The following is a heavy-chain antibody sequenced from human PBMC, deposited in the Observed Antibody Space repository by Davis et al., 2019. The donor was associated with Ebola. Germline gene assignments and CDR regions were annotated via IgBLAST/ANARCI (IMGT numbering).Heavy chain of an antibody. J-gene: IGHJ4*02. CDR3: ARGAPYYDSSGYADY. V-gene: IGHV3-30-3*01. CDR2: ISYDGSNK. D-gene: IGHD3-22*01. CDR1: GFTFSSYA. Sequence: PGGSLRLSCAASGFTFSSYAMHWVRQAPGKGLEWVAVISYDGSNKYYADSVKGRFTISRDNSKNTLYLQMNSLRAEDTAVYYCARGAPYYDSSGYADYWGQGTLVTVSS.